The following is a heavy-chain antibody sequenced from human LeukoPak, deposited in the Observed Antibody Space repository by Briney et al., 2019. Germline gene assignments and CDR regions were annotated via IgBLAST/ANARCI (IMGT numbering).Heavy chain of an antibody. D-gene: IGHD1-26*01. CDR1: GFTFSSYA. V-gene: IGHV3-23*01. CDR3: SKDLRYSGSPRAFGM. J-gene: IGHJ3*02. CDR2: ISGSGGST. Sequence: VSLGGSLRLSCAASGFTFSSYAMSWVSQAPGKGLEWVSVISGSGGSTFYADSLKGRFTSSRDNSKNTLYLQMNSLRAEDTAVYYCSKDLRYSGSPRAFGMWGQGTMVTVSS.